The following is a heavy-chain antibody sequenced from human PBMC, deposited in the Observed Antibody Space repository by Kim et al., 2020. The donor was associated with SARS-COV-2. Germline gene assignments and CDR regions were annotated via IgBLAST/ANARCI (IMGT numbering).Heavy chain of an antibody. Sequence: SSSSYIYYADSVKGRFTISRDNAKNSLYLQMNSLRAEDTAVYYCARWGDYWGQGTLVTVSS. V-gene: IGHV3-21*01. CDR2: SSSSYI. CDR3: ARWGDY. J-gene: IGHJ4*02. D-gene: IGHD3-16*01.